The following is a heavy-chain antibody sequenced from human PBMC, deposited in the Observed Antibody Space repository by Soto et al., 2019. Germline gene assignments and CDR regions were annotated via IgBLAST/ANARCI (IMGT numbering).Heavy chain of an antibody. CDR1: GGSISSGDYY. J-gene: IGHJ6*02. V-gene: IGHV4-30-4*01. CDR3: ARDNSWFGEPYGMDV. Sequence: SETLSLTCTVSGGSISSGDYYWSWIRQPPGKGLEWIGYIYYSGSTYYNPSLKSRVTISVDTSKNQFSLKLSSVTAADTAVYYCARDNSWFGEPYGMDVWGQGTTVTVSS. CDR2: IYYSGST. D-gene: IGHD3-10*01.